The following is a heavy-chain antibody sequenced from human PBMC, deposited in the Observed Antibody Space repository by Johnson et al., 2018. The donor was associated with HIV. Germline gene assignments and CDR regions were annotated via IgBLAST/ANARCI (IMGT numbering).Heavy chain of an antibody. V-gene: IGHV3-15*01. J-gene: IGHJ3*02. D-gene: IGHD6-13*01. CDR2: IKSKTDGGTT. CDR1: GFTFSNAW. CDR3: TTDLAAVGSVAFDI. Sequence: VQLVESGGGLVQPGGSLRLSCEASGFTFSNAWMSWVRQAPGKGLEWVGRIKSKTDGGTTDYAVPVKGRFTIPRDDSKNTLYLQMNSLKTEDTAGYYCTTDLAAVGSVAFDIWGQGTMVTVSS.